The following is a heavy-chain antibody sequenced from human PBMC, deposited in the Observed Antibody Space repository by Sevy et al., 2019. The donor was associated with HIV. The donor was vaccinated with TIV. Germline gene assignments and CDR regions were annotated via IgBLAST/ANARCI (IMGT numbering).Heavy chain of an antibody. CDR3: AWDMKSGRVTMVRGIIMGYSHFGLDV. V-gene: IGHV4-34*01. CDR2: VNHGGST. Sequence: SETLSLTCTFSGGSFNDYYWNWIRQSPGKGLEWIGEVNHGGSTTYNPSFESRVTISVDTSKKQISLKLRSVTVADTDVDYCAWDMKSGRVTMVRGIIMGYSHFGLDVWGPGTTVTVSS. D-gene: IGHD3-10*01. CDR1: GGSFNDYY. J-gene: IGHJ6*02.